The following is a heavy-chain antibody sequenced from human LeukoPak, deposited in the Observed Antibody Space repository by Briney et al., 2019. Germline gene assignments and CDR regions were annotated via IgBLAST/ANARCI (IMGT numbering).Heavy chain of an antibody. CDR3: ARGPPPDFDY. Sequence: PSETLSLTCTVSGVSISNYYWSWIRQPAGKGLEWIGRIYSSGSTDYNPSLKSRVTMSVDTSKNQFSLKLSSVTAADTAVYYCARGPPPDFDYWGQGTLVTVSS. J-gene: IGHJ4*02. CDR1: GVSISNYY. V-gene: IGHV4-4*07. CDR2: IYSSGST.